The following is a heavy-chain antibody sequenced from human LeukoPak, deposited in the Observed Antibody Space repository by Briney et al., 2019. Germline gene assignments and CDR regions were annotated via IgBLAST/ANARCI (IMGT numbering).Heavy chain of an antibody. V-gene: IGHV3-73*01. Sequence: GGSLRLSCAASGFTFSGSAMHWVRQASGKGLEWVGRIRSKANSYATAYAASVKGRFTISRDDSKNTAYLRMNSLKTEDTAVYYCTRHDSSGFVYWGQGTLVTVSS. CDR3: TRHDSSGFVY. CDR2: IRSKANSYAT. D-gene: IGHD6-19*01. J-gene: IGHJ4*02. CDR1: GFTFSGSA.